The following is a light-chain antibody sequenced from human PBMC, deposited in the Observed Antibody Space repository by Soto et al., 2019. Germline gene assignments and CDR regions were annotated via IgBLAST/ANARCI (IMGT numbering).Light chain of an antibody. J-gene: IGKJ2*01. V-gene: IGKV1-39*01. CDR2: AAS. CDR1: QNILSF. Sequence: DIQMNQSPSSLSASVGDRVTITCRASQNILSFLNWYQQQSGKAPKLLIVAASSLESGVPSQFSGSGSGTEFSLTITGLQPEDVGSYYCQQSDTKPATFGQGTKFEIK. CDR3: QQSDTKPAT.